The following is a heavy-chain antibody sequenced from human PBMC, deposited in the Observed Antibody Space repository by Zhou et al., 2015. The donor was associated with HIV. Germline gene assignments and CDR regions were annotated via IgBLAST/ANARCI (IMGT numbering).Heavy chain of an antibody. D-gene: IGHD1-26*01. V-gene: IGHV1-69*01. CDR2: IIPIFGTA. Sequence: QVQLVQSGAEVKKPGSSVKVSCKASGGTFSSYAISWVRQAPGQGLEWMGGIIPIFGTANYAQKFQGRVTITADESTSTAYMELSSLRSEDTAVYYCARVVRETARTRPSYFDLWGRGTLVTVSS. CDR1: GGTFSSYA. J-gene: IGHJ2*01. CDR3: ARVVRETARTRPSYFDL.